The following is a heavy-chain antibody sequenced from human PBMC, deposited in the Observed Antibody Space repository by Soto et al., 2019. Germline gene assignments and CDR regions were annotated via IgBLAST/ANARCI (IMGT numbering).Heavy chain of an antibody. D-gene: IGHD6-13*01. CDR2: IYWDDDK. V-gene: IGHV2-5*02. J-gene: IGHJ4*02. CDR3: AHSPQTSSPWGYGY. CDR1: GFSLSTSGVG. Sequence: SGPTLVNPTQTLTLTCTFSGFSLSTSGVGVGWIRQPPGKALEWLALIYWDDDKLYSPFLKSRLTITKDTSKNQVVLTLTNMDPVDTATYYCAHSPQTSSPWGYGYWGQGTLVTVSS.